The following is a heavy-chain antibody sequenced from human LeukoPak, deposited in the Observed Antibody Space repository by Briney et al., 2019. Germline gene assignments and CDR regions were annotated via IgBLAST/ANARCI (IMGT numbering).Heavy chain of an antibody. D-gene: IGHD2-8*01. CDR1: GGTFSSYA. CDR2: IIPIFGTA. CDR3: ARESCTNGVCYVWFDP. J-gene: IGHJ5*02. V-gene: IGHV1-69*05. Sequence: ASVKVSCKASGGTFSSYAISWVRQAPGQGLEWMGGIIPIFGTANYAQKFQGRVTVTTDESTSTAYMELSSLRSEDTAVYYCARESCTNGVCYVWFDPWGQGTLVTVSS.